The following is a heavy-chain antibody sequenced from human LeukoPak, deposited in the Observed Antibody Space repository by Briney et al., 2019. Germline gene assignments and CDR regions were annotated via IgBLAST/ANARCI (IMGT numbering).Heavy chain of an antibody. J-gene: IGHJ4*02. CDR2: ISSSSSYI. Sequence: PGGSLGLSCAASGFTFSSYSMNWVRQAPGKGLEWVSSISSSSSYIYYADSVKGRFTISRDNAKNSLYLQMNSLRAEDTAVYYCARFSSGWPSFDYWGQGTLVTVSS. CDR3: ARFSSGWPSFDY. CDR1: GFTFSSYS. V-gene: IGHV3-21*01. D-gene: IGHD6-19*01.